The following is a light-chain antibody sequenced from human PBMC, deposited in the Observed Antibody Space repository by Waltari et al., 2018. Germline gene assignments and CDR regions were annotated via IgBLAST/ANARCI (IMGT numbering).Light chain of an antibody. CDR1: QVISSY. V-gene: IGKV1D-8*01. Sequence: VIWLTQSPSLLPASTGARVHISCRMSQVISSYLAWYQQKPGKVPELLIYAASTLQSGVPSRFSGSGSGTDFTLTISCLQSEDFATYYCQQYYSFPYTFGQGTKLEIK. J-gene: IGKJ2*01. CDR2: AAS. CDR3: QQYYSFPYT.